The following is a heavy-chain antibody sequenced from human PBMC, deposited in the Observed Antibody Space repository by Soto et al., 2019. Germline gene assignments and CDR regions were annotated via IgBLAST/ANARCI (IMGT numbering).Heavy chain of an antibody. CDR3: AIPGRRFINFDY. CDR2: IIPILGIA. J-gene: IGHJ4*02. V-gene: IGHV1-69*02. Sequence: QVQLVQSGAEVKKPGSSVKVSCKASGGTFSSYTISWVRQAPGQGLEWMGRIIPILGIANYAQKFQGRVTITADKSTSTAYMELSSLRSEDTAVDYCAIPGRRFINFDYWGQGTLVTVSS. CDR1: GGTFSSYT. D-gene: IGHD3-10*01.